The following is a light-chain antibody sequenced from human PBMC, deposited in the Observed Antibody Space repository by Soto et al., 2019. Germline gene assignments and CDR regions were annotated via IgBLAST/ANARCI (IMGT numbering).Light chain of an antibody. Sequence: QSVLTQPRSVSGSPGQSVTISCTGTSSDVGGYNYVSWYQQHPGKAPKLMIYDVSKRPSGVPDRFSGSKSGNTASLTISGLQAEDEADYYCCSYAGSSPVVFGTGTKVTVL. CDR3: CSYAGSSPVV. J-gene: IGLJ1*01. CDR1: SSDVGGYNY. CDR2: DVS. V-gene: IGLV2-11*01.